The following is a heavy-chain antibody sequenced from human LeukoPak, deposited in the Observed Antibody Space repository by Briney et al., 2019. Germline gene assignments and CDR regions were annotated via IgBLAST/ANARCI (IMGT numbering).Heavy chain of an antibody. CDR3: AKGRCSGGSCYGRGFDY. CDR2: ITGSGGSA. CDR1: GFTFNGYA. Sequence: GGSLRLSCAVSGFTFNGYAMSWVRQSPGKGLEWVSGITGSGGSAYYTDSVKGRFTISRDNSKNTLYLQMNSLRAEDTAVYYCAKGRCSGGSCYGRGFDYWGQGTLVTVSS. J-gene: IGHJ4*02. D-gene: IGHD2-15*01. V-gene: IGHV3-23*01.